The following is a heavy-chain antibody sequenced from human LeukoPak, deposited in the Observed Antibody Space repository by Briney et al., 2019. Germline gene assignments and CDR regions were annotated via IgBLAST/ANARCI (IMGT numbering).Heavy chain of an antibody. Sequence: GGSLRLSCAASGFTFSSYSMNWVRQAPGKGLEWVSSISSSSSYIYYADSVKGRFTISRGNAKNSLYLQMNSLRAEDTAVYYCARFSPEFHFDYWGQGTLVTVSS. D-gene: IGHD3-10*01. CDR3: ARFSPEFHFDY. V-gene: IGHV3-21*01. CDR1: GFTFSSYS. CDR2: ISSSSSYI. J-gene: IGHJ4*02.